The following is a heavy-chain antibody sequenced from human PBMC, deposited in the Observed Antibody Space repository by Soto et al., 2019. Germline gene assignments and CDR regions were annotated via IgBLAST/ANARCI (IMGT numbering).Heavy chain of an antibody. V-gene: IGHV3-74*01. CDR2: IRPDGSGA. D-gene: IGHD5-18*01. CDR1: GFTFSTYW. J-gene: IGHJ4*02. CDR3: ARDASLWFLDY. Sequence: GGSLRLSCAASGFTFSTYWMHWVRQVPGKGLVWVSRIRPDGSGATYADSVKGRFTISRDNAKNTLYLQMNSLRAEDTAVYYCARDASLWFLDYWGQGTLVTVSS.